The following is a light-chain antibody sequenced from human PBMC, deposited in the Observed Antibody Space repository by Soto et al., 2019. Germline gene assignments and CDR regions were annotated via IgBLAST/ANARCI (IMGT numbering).Light chain of an antibody. CDR2: DAS. CDR1: QSVSSY. J-gene: IGKJ5*01. Sequence: EIVLTQSPATLSLSPGERAPLSCRASQSVSSYLAWYPQKPGQAPRLLIYDASNRATGIPARFSGSGSGADFTLTISSLEPEDFAVYYCQQRSNWPPITFGQGTRLEIK. CDR3: QQRSNWPPIT. V-gene: IGKV3-11*01.